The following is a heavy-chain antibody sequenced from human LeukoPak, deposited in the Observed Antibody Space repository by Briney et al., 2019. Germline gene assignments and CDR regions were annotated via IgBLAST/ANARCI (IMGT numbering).Heavy chain of an antibody. CDR3: TTYIVVRLAALRSGWSATFGP. V-gene: IGHV3-15*01. Sequence: GGSLRLSCAASGFSFTNAWMTWVRQAPGKGLEWVGRIRSNGDGGTTDYAAPVKDRFIISRDDSKNTLYLQLNSLKTEDTAIYYCTTYIVVRLAALRSGWSATFGPWGQGTLVTVSS. CDR2: IRSNGDGGTT. CDR1: GFSFTNAW. D-gene: IGHD2-2*02. J-gene: IGHJ5*02.